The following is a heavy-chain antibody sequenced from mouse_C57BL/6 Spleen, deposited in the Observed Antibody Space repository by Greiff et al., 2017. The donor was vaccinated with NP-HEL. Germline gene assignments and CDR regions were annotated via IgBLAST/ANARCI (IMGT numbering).Heavy chain of an antibody. CDR3: ARAYYSNYEDYAMDY. CDR1: GYAFSSSW. V-gene: IGHV1-82*01. J-gene: IGHJ4*01. D-gene: IGHD2-5*01. CDR2: IYPGDGDT. Sequence: VQLQQSGPELVKPGASVKISCKASGYAFSSSWMNWVKQRPGKGLEWIGRIYPGDGDTNYNGKFKGKATLTADKSSSTAYMQLSSLTSEDSAVYFCARAYYSNYEDYAMDYWGQGTSVTVSS.